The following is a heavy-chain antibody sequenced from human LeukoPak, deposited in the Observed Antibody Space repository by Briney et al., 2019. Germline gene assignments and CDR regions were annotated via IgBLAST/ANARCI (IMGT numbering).Heavy chain of an antibody. V-gene: IGHV4-59*01. CDR2: IYYSGST. D-gene: IGHD1-1*01. CDR1: GGSISSYY. Sequence: SETLSLTCTVSGGSISSYYWSWIRQPPGKGLEWIGYIYYSGSTNYNPSLKSRVTISVDTSKNQFSLKLNSVTAADTAVYYCAREATRKGFDYWGQGTLVTVPS. J-gene: IGHJ4*02. CDR3: AREATRKGFDY.